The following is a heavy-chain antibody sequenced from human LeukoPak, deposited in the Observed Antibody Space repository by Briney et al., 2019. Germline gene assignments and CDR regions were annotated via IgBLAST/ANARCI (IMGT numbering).Heavy chain of an antibody. J-gene: IGHJ4*02. CDR2: ISYDGSKI. CDR3: ARDLSGHYVWDY. Sequence: GGSLRLSCAASGFTFSSHGMHWVRQAPGKGLEWVAVISYDGSKIDFVDSVKGRFSISRDNSKDTVYLQMNSLRPEDTAVYYCARDLSGHYVWDYWGQGSLVTVSS. D-gene: IGHD3-3*01. CDR1: GFTFSSHG. V-gene: IGHV3-30-3*01.